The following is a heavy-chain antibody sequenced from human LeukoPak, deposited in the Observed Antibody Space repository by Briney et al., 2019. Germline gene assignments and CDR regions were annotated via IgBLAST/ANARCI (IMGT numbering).Heavy chain of an antibody. J-gene: IGHJ1*01. CDR3: ARAIAVAGDSGYFQH. CDR2: INSDGSRT. CDR1: GFTFSSYW. Sequence: GGSPRLSCAASGFTFSSYWMHWVRQAPGKGPVWVSRINSDGSRTSYADSVKGRFTISRDNAKNTLYVQMNSLRVEDTGVYYCARAIAVAGDSGYFQHWGQGTLVTVSS. D-gene: IGHD6-19*01. V-gene: IGHV3-74*01.